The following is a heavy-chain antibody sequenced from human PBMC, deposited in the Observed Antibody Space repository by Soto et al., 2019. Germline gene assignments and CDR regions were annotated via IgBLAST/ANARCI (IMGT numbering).Heavy chain of an antibody. V-gene: IGHV4-59*08. CDR3: ARVADGYNYYYFDY. Sequence: SETLSLTCTVSGGSISSYYWSWIRQPPGKGLEWIGYIHYSGSTSYNPSLKSRVTISVDTSKNQFSLKLSSVTAADTAVYYCARVADGYNYYYFDYWGQGTLVTVSS. D-gene: IGHD5-12*01. J-gene: IGHJ4*02. CDR1: GGSISSYY. CDR2: IHYSGST.